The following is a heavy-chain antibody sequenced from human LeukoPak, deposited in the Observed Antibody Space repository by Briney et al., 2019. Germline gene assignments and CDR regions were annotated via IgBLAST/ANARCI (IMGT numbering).Heavy chain of an antibody. V-gene: IGHV1-46*03. CDR1: GYTLTNYY. CDR3: AREIPESYYFDY. J-gene: IGHJ4*02. Sequence: GASVKVSCKASGYTLTNYYIHWVRQAPGQGLEWMGIIKLGGSTTTYTQKIQYTQKFQDRVTMTWDTSTSTAYMDLSGLRSEDAAVYYCAREIPESYYFDYWGQGTLVTVSS. D-gene: IGHD1-14*01. CDR2: IKLGGSTT.